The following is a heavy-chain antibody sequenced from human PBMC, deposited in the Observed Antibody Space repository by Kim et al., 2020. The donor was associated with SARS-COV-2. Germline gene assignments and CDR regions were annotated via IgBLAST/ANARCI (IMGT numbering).Heavy chain of an antibody. D-gene: IGHD3-10*01. CDR3: ARFEWGVRGVDAFDI. CDR2: IYPGDSDT. Sequence: GESLKISCKGSGYSFTSYWIGWVRQMPGKGLEWMGIIYPGDSDTRYSPSFQGQVTISADKSISTAYLQWSSLKASDTAMYYCARFEWGVRGVDAFDIWGQGTMVTVSS. J-gene: IGHJ3*02. CDR1: GYSFTSYW. V-gene: IGHV5-51*01.